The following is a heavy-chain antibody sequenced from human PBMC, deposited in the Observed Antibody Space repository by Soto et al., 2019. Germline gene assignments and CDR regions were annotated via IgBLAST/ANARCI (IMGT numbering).Heavy chain of an antibody. CDR3: AKDEYCDSPYYFDY. CDR1: GLTFSSYA. D-gene: IGHD3-22*01. Sequence: EVQLLESGGGLVQPGGSLRLSCAASGLTFSSYAMSWVRQAPGKGLEWVSAISGSGGITYYTDSVRGRFTISRDNSKNTLYLQMNSLRAEDTAVYYCAKDEYCDSPYYFDYWGQGTLVTVSS. V-gene: IGHV3-23*01. CDR2: ISGSGGIT. J-gene: IGHJ4*02.